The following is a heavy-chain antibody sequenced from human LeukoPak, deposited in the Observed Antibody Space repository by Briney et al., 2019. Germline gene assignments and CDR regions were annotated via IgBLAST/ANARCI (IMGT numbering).Heavy chain of an antibody. Sequence: GGSLRLSCAASGFTFRSYWMHWVRQAPGKGLEWVSRVIRDGSFTNYADSVKGRFTISRDNAKNTLYLQMSSLRAEDPAVYFCVRDGDDFNFDYWGQGSLVTVSS. CDR2: VIRDGSFT. CDR3: VRDGDDFNFDY. J-gene: IGHJ4*02. CDR1: GFTFRSYW. D-gene: IGHD5-24*01. V-gene: IGHV3-74*01.